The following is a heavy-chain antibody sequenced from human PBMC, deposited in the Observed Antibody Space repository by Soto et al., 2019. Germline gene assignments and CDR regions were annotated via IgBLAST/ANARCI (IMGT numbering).Heavy chain of an antibody. V-gene: IGHV3-11*01. CDR2: ISSSGSTI. Sequence: QVQLVESGGGLVKPGGSLRLSCAASGFTFSDYYMSWIRQAPGKGLEWVSYISSSGSTIYYADSVKGRFTISSDNAKTSQYLQMNSLRPEDTAVYYCARHNDDFWSGYRHMDVWGKGTTVTVSS. J-gene: IGHJ6*03. D-gene: IGHD3-3*01. CDR1: GFTFSDYY. CDR3: ARHNDDFWSGYRHMDV.